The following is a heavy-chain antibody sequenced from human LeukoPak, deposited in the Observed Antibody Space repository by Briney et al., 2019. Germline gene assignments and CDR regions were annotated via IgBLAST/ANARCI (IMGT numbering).Heavy chain of an antibody. J-gene: IGHJ3*02. Sequence: PGTSLRLSCAASGFNFSSYAMHWVRQAPGEGLEWVGLISYGGIDKSYADSVKGRFTISRDSSKRTLYLQMNSLRAEDTAMYYRARESWSDSVAFDIWGLGTMVIVSS. CDR3: ARESWSDSVAFDI. D-gene: IGHD3-3*01. CDR2: ISYGGIDK. CDR1: GFNFSSYA. V-gene: IGHV3-30*04.